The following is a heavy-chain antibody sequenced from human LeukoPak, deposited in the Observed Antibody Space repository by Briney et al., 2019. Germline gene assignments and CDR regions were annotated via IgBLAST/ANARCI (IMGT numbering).Heavy chain of an antibody. D-gene: IGHD1-1*01. J-gene: IGHJ3*02. CDR2: IYHSGST. V-gene: IGHV4-38-2*01. Sequence: KTSETLSLTCAVSGYSISSGYYWGWIRQPPGKGLEWIGSIYHSGSTHYNPSLKTRLTMSVDTSKNQFSLKLSSVTAADTAVYYCARLTTGTTTAFDIWGQGTMVTVSS. CDR1: GYSISSGYY. CDR3: ARLTTGTTTAFDI.